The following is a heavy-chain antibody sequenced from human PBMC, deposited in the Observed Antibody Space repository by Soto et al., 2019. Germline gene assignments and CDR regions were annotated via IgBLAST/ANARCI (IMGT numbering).Heavy chain of an antibody. CDR3: ASAPVIFGVITIYYFDS. V-gene: IGHV4-39*01. CDR1: GDSMRSESYY. Sequence: PSETLSLTCTVSGDSMRSESYYWGWIRQSPGKGLEWIGSMYYSGATYYGPSLKSRVTISVDAPKNQFSLKLNSVTAADTAVYYCASAPVIFGVITIYYFDSWGQGTLVTVS. D-gene: IGHD3-3*01. CDR2: MYYSGAT. J-gene: IGHJ4*02.